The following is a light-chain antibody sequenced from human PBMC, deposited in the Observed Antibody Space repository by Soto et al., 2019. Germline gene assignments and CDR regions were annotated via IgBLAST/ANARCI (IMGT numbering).Light chain of an antibody. V-gene: IGLV2-14*01. CDR2: EVN. Sequence: QSALTQPASVSGSPGQSITISCTGTSGDVGGSNSVSWYQQHPGQAPKLMISEVNNRPSGVSNRFSGSKSGNTASLTISGLQAEDEADYYCSSSTSGSTPFVFGAGTKVTVL. J-gene: IGLJ1*01. CDR3: SSSTSGSTPFV. CDR1: SGDVGGSNS.